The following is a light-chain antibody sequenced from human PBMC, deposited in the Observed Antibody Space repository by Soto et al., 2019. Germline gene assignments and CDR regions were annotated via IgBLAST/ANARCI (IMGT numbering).Light chain of an antibody. J-gene: IGKJ2*01. CDR1: QTISTY. Sequence: DIPMTQSPSSLSASVGHRVTITCRASQTISTYLNWYQHKPEKAPRLLIYDASSLLSGLPSRFSGSGSGTDFTLTIASLQPEDFSTYYCQQSDSTPYTFGQGAKVEI. V-gene: IGKV1-39*01. CDR3: QQSDSTPYT. CDR2: DAS.